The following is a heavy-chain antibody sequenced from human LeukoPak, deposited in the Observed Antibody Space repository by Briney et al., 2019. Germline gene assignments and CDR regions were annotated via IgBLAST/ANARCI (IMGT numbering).Heavy chain of an antibody. CDR2: INPNSGGT. D-gene: IGHD5-24*01. CDR1: GGTFSSYA. J-gene: IGHJ4*02. Sequence: ASVKVSCKASGGTFSSYAISWVRQAPGQGLEWMGRINPNSGGTNYAQKFQGRVTMTRDTSISTAYMELSRLRSDDTAVYYCARALRDGYCDYWGQGTLVTVSS. V-gene: IGHV1-2*06. CDR3: ARALRDGYCDY.